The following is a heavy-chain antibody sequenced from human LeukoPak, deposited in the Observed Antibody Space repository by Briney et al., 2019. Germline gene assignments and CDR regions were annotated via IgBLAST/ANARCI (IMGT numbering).Heavy chain of an antibody. CDR1: GGSISSCY. J-gene: IGHJ4*02. CDR2: IYYSGTT. D-gene: IGHD6-19*01. Sequence: PSDTLTLTCTVSGGSISSCYWSWIRQPPGKGLEWIGYIYYSGTTNYNPSLKSRVTISVDTSKNQFSLKLGSVTAADTAVYYCARVGIAVASPFFDYWGQGTLVTVSS. V-gene: IGHV4-59*01. CDR3: ARVGIAVASPFFDY.